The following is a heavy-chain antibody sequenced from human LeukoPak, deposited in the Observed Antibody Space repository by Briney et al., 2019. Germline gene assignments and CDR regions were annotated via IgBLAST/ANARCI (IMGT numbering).Heavy chain of an antibody. J-gene: IGHJ4*02. CDR2: ISAYNGNT. CDR3: ARDRLAVAAPLGY. D-gene: IGHD6-19*01. Sequence: ASVKVSCTASGYTFTTYGISWVQQAPGQGLEWMGWISAYNGNTNYAQKLQGRVTMTTDTSTSTAYMELRGLRSDDTAVYYCARDRLAVAAPLGYWGQGTLVTVSS. CDR1: GYTFTTYG. V-gene: IGHV1-18*01.